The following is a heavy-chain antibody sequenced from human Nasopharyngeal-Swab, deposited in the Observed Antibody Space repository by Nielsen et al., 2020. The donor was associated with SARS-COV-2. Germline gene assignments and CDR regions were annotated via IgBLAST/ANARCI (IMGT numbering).Heavy chain of an antibody. CDR2: ISAYNGNT. J-gene: IGHJ6*02. CDR1: GYTFTSYG. Sequence: ASVTVSCKASGYTFTSYGISWVRQAPGQGLEWMGWISAYNGNTNYAQKLQGRVTMTTDTSTSTAYMELRSLRSDDTAVYYCARDVAGAAGETYGMDVWGQGTTVTVSS. CDR3: ARDVAGAAGETYGMDV. V-gene: IGHV1-18*01. D-gene: IGHD6-13*01.